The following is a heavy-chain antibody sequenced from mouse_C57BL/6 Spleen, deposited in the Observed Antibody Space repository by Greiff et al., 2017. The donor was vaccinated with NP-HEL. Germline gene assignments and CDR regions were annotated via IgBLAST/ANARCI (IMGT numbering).Heavy chain of an antibody. D-gene: IGHD1-1*01. J-gene: IGHJ4*01. Sequence: QVQLQQSGPELVKPGASVKISCKASGYAFSSSWMNWVKQRPGKGLEWIGRIYPGDGDTNYNGKFKGKATLTADKSSSTAYMQLSSLTSEDSAVYFCAPITTVVANAKDYWGQGTSVTVSS. CDR2: IYPGDGDT. CDR1: GYAFSSSW. CDR3: APITTVVANAKDY. V-gene: IGHV1-82*01.